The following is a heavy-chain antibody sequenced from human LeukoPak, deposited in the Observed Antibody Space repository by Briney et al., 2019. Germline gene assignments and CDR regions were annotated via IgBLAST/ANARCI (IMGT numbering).Heavy chain of an antibody. V-gene: IGHV3-74*01. D-gene: IGHD4-23*01. J-gene: IGHJ4*02. CDR1: GFSFSSYW. Sequence: GGSLRLSCVASGFSFSSYWMYWVGQAPGKGLVVVYRINGDGSTTHYADSVKGRFTISRDNAKNTLYLQMNSLRAEDTAVYYCARAHHNYYGGCYDHWGRGTLVTVSS. CDR3: ARAHHNYYGGCYDH. CDR2: INGDGSTT.